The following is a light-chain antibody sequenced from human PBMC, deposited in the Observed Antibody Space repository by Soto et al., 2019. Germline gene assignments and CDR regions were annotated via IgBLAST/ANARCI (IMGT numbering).Light chain of an antibody. V-gene: IGLV2-14*01. J-gene: IGLJ2*01. CDR2: DVS. CDR1: SSDVGGYNY. Sequence: QSVLTQPASVSGSPGQSITISCTGTSSDVGGYNYVSWYQQHPGKAPKLMIYDVSNRPSGVSNRFSGSESGNTASLTISGLQAEDEADYYCSSYTSSSTLDVVFGGGTKVTVL. CDR3: SSYTSSSTLDVV.